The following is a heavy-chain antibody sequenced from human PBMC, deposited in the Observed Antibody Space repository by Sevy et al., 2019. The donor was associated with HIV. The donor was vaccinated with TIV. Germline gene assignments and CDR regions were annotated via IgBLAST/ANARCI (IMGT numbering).Heavy chain of an antibody. CDR2: ISYSGST. V-gene: IGHV4-39*02. CDR3: ARDILTGYYIKTPSYYSDY. D-gene: IGHD3-9*01. Sequence: SETLSLTCSVSGGSICSSSYYWGWIRQPPGKGLEWIGSISYSGSTYYNPSLKSRVSISVDTSKNQFSLKLSSVTAADTAVYYCARDILTGYYIKTPSYYSDYWGQGTLVTVSS. J-gene: IGHJ4*02. CDR1: GGSICSSSYY.